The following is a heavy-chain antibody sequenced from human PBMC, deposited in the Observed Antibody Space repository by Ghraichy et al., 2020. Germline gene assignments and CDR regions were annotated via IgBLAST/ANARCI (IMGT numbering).Heavy chain of an antibody. CDR3: AKWGCSGGSCQTY. V-gene: IGHV3-23*01. Sequence: VCSLLLPCAASGFTFSSYAMSWVRQAPGKGLEWVSAISGSGGSTYYADSVKGRFTISRDNSKNTLYLQMNSLRAEDTAVYYCAKWGCSGGSCQTYWGQGTLVTVSS. CDR2: ISGSGGST. J-gene: IGHJ4*02. CDR1: GFTFSSYA. D-gene: IGHD2-15*01.